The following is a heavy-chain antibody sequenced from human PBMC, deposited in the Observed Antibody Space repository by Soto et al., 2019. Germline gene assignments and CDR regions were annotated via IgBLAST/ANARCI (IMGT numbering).Heavy chain of an antibody. CDR1: GYTFTSYY. D-gene: IGHD2-2*01. V-gene: IGHV1-46*01. CDR2: INPSGGST. Sequence: GASVKVSCKASGYTFTSYYMHWVRQAPGQGLEWMGIINPSGGSTSYAQKFQGRVTMTRDTSTSTVYMELSSLRSEDTAVYYCARDKRYCSSTSCWDYYYGMDFWGQGTTVTVSS. CDR3: ARDKRYCSSTSCWDYYYGMDF. J-gene: IGHJ6*02.